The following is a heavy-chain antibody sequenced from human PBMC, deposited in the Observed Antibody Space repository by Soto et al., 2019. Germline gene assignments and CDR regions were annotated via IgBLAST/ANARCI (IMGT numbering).Heavy chain of an antibody. CDR1: GGSISRGGYY. CDR2: IYYSGST. J-gene: IGHJ3*02. D-gene: IGHD3-10*01. V-gene: IGHV4-31*03. Sequence: SGTLALTCTVSGGSISRGGYYWSWIRPPPGKGLGWIGYIYYSGSTYYNPSLKSRVTISVDTSKIQFSLKLSSVTAADTAVYYCARDWVVGVGDSFDIWGQGTMVTVSS. CDR3: ARDWVVGVGDSFDI.